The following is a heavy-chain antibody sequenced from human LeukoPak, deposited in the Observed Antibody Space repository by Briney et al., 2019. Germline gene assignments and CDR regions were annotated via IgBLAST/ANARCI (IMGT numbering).Heavy chain of an antibody. V-gene: IGHV1-2*06. CDR1: GYTLTDYY. J-gene: IGHJ4*02. D-gene: IGHD1-1*01. Sequence: ASVTVSCKASGYTLTDYYMHWVRQAPGQGLEWMGRINPNSGDANSAQKFQGRVTMTRDTSINTAYMELSRLTSDDTAMYFCARGSGHWHHFEYWGQGTLVTVSS. CDR2: INPNSGDA. CDR3: ARGSGHWHHFEY.